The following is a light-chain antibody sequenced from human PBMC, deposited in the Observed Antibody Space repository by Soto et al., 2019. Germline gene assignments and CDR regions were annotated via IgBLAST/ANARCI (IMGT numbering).Light chain of an antibody. Sequence: QSVLTQPASVSGSPGQSITMSCTGSSSDIGTYNFVSWYQQHADKAPRLILYEVSNRPSGVSSRFSGSKSGNSASLTISWLQPEDGPHYFCSSYAATSSLVFGGGTKLTVL. J-gene: IGLJ3*02. V-gene: IGLV2-14*01. CDR1: SSDIGTYNF. CDR2: EVS. CDR3: SSYAATSSLV.